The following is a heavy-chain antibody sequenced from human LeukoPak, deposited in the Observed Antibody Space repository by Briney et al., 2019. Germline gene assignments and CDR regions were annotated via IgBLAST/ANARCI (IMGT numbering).Heavy chain of an antibody. CDR2: ISAYNGNT. CDR1: GYTFTSYG. D-gene: IGHD3-9*01. Sequence: GASVKVSCKASGYTFTSYGISWVRQAPGQGLEWMGWISAYNGNTNYAQKPQGRVTMTTDTSTSTAYMELRSLRSDDTAVYYCARDLALGYDILTGYDYWGQGTLVTVSS. J-gene: IGHJ4*02. CDR3: ARDLALGYDILTGYDY. V-gene: IGHV1-18*01.